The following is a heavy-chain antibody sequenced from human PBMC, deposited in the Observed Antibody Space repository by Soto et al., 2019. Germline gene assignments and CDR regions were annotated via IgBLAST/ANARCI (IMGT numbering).Heavy chain of an antibody. CDR1: GYTFTSYG. D-gene: IGHD3-10*01. Sequence: GASVKVSCKASGYTFTSYGISWVRQAPGQGLEWMGWISANNAHTSYAQKLQGRVTMTTDTSTSTAYMELRSLRSDDSAMYFCARGSTESYPGSRIFDFWGRGALVTVSS. CDR2: ISANNAHT. J-gene: IGHJ4*02. V-gene: IGHV1-18*01. CDR3: ARGSTESYPGSRIFDF.